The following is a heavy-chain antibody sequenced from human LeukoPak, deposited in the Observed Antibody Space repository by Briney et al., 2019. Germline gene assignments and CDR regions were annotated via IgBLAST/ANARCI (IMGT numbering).Heavy chain of an antibody. D-gene: IGHD3-10*01. Sequence: PSETLSLTCTVSGGSFSSYNYYWGWIRQPPGKGLEWIGSIYYSGGTHFNPSLKSRVIVSADTSKNQFSLKLSSVTAADTAVYYCARTSGPRAYGSGTYYKGPFDNWGQGALVTVSS. J-gene: IGHJ4*02. CDR3: ARTSGPRAYGSGTYYKGPFDN. V-gene: IGHV4-39*01. CDR1: GGSFSSYNYY. CDR2: IYYSGGT.